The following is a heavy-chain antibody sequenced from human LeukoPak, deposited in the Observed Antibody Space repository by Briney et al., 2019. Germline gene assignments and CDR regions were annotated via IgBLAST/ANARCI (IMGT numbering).Heavy chain of an antibody. Sequence: SETLSLTCTVSGGSISSSSYYWGWIRQPPGKGLEWIGSIYYSGSTYYNPSLKSRVTISVDTSRNQFSLKLSSVTAADTAVYYCGRIHRDSGSPTWFYWGQGTLVTVSS. CDR1: GGSISSSSYY. CDR3: GRIHRDSGSPTWFY. CDR2: IYYSGST. V-gene: IGHV4-39*07. J-gene: IGHJ4*02. D-gene: IGHD3-10*01.